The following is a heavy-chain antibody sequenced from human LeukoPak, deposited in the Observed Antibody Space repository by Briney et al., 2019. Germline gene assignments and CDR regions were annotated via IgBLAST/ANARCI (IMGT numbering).Heavy chain of an antibody. Sequence: SETLSLTCAVYGGSFSGYYWSWIRQPPGKGLEWIGEINHSGSTNYNPSLKGRVTISVDTSKNQFSLKLSSVTAADTAVYCCARATAIVVVPAAMDVWGQGTTVTVSS. J-gene: IGHJ6*02. CDR2: INHSGST. CDR1: GGSFSGYY. V-gene: IGHV4-34*01. D-gene: IGHD2-2*01. CDR3: ARATAIVVVPAAMDV.